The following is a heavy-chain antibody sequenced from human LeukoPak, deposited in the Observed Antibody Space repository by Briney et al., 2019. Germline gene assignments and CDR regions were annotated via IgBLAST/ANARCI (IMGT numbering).Heavy chain of an antibody. V-gene: IGHV4-34*08. CDR3: GTFDY. CDR1: GFTFNSYA. D-gene: IGHD3/OR15-3a*01. CDR2: INHSGST. Sequence: PGGSLRLSCAASGFTFNSYAMTWIRQPPGKGLEWIGEINHSGSTNYNPSLKSRVTISVDTSKNQFSLKLSSVTAADTAVYYCGTFDYWGQGTLVTVSS. J-gene: IGHJ4*02.